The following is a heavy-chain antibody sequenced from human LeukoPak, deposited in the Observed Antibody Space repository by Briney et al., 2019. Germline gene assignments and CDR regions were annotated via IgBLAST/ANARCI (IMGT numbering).Heavy chain of an antibody. CDR2: IGGSGGFIT. J-gene: IGHJ4*02. Sequence: GGSLRLSCAASGFTFSSHGMNWVRQTPGKGLEWVSGIGGSGGFITYYADSVKGRFTVSRDNSKNTLYLQMDSLRAEDTAVYYCARDLDSSSNYWGQGTLVTVSS. V-gene: IGHV3-23*01. CDR1: GFTFSSHG. D-gene: IGHD6-6*01. CDR3: ARDLDSSSNY.